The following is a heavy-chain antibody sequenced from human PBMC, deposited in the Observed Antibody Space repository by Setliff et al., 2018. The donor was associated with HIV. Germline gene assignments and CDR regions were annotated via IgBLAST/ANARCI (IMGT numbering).Heavy chain of an antibody. CDR2: ISYSGNA. CDR1: GGSISSGIQY. J-gene: IGHJ4*02. D-gene: IGHD5-12*01. CDR3: ARRSGGYDMFFDS. V-gene: IGHV4-39*01. Sequence: PSETLSLTCNVSGGSISSGIQYWGWVRQSPGKGLEWIGTISYSGNAYYNPSLKSRVTISVDTSKNLLSLSLISVTAADTAIYYCARRSGGYDMFFDSWGQGMLVTVSS.